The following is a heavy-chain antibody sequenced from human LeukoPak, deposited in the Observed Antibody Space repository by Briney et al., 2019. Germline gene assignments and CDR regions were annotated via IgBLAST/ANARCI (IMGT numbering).Heavy chain of an antibody. D-gene: IGHD3-10*01. CDR2: ISSNNRYI. CDR3: SREGRDYYASGAYAYPFEY. V-gene: IGHV3-21*01. J-gene: IGHJ4*02. CDR1: GFTFSSYA. Sequence: GGSLRLSCAASGFTFSSYAMNWVRQAPGKGLEWVSSISSNNRYIYYADSVKGRFTISRDNAKNSLYLQMNSLRAEDTAMYYCSREGRDYYASGAYAYPFEYWGQGTRVAVSS.